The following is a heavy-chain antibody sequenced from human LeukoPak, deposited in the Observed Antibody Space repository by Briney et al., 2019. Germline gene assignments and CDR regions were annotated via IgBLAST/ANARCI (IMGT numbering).Heavy chain of an antibody. Sequence: GGSLRLSCAASGFTFSSYAMHWVRQAPGKGLEWVAVISYDGSNKYYADSVKGRFIVSRDNSKNTLYLQMNSLRAEDTAVYYCARDTRYSGSYHFDYWGQGTLVTVSS. D-gene: IGHD1-26*01. CDR1: GFTFSSYA. CDR3: ARDTRYSGSYHFDY. CDR2: ISYDGSNK. V-gene: IGHV3-30-3*01. J-gene: IGHJ4*02.